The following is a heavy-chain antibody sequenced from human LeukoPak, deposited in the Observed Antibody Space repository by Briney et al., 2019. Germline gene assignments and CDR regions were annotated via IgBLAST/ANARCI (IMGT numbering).Heavy chain of an antibody. CDR1: GFTFSSYA. Sequence: PGGSLRLSCAASGFTFSSYAMSWVRQAPGKGLEWVSAISGSGGSTYYADSVKGRFTISRDNSKNTLYLQMNSLRAEDTAVYYCAKDNLPGGGTRYYDFWSGYLDYYYGMDVWGQGTTVTVSS. CDR3: AKDNLPGGGTRYYDFWSGYLDYYYGMDV. CDR2: ISGSGGST. J-gene: IGHJ6*02. V-gene: IGHV3-23*01. D-gene: IGHD3-3*01.